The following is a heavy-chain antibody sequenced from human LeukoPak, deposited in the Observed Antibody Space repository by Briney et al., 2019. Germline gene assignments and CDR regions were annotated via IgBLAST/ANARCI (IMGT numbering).Heavy chain of an antibody. CDR2: INWNGGRT. V-gene: IGHV3-20*01. D-gene: IGHD6-13*01. J-gene: IGHJ3*02. Sequence: GGSLRLSCAASGFTFDDYGMSWVRQAPGKGLEWVSVINWNGGRTGYADSVKGRFTISRDNAKNSLYMQMNSLRAEDTDLYHCARDLTAGHNAFDIWGQGTMVTVYS. CDR3: ARDLTAGHNAFDI. CDR1: GFTFDDYG.